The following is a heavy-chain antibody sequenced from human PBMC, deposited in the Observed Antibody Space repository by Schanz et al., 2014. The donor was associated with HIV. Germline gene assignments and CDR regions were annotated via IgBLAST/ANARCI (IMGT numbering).Heavy chain of an antibody. CDR2: IYYSGST. Sequence: QVPLQESGPGLVKPSQTLSLTCTVSGGSISSGGYYWSWIRQHPGEGLEWIGYIYYSGSTYNNPSLKSRVTISVDTSKNQFSLKLSSVTAADTAVYYCARGPEVVVTGAPAEYFQHWGQGTLVTVSS. V-gene: IGHV4-31*03. J-gene: IGHJ1*01. D-gene: IGHD2-21*02. CDR1: GGSISSGGYY. CDR3: ARGPEVVVTGAPAEYFQH.